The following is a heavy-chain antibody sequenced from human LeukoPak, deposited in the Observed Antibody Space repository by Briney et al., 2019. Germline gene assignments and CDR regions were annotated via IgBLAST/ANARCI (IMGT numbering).Heavy chain of an antibody. J-gene: IGHJ4*02. V-gene: IGHV4-31*03. Sequence: TSETLSLTCTVSGGSISSGDYYWSWIRQHPGKGLEWIGYIHYSGTTYYNPSLNSRVTISVDRSANHFSLKVSSVTAADTAVYYCARDAIDSNYFDFWGQGTLVTVSS. CDR2: IHYSGTT. D-gene: IGHD4-11*01. CDR1: GGSISSGDYY. CDR3: ARDAIDSNYFDF.